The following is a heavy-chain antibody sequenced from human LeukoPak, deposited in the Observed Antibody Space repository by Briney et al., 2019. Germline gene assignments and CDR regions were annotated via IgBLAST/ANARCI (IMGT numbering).Heavy chain of an antibody. J-gene: IGHJ4*02. CDR1: GYTFTSYG. Sequence: ASVKVSCKASGYTFTSYGISWVRQAPGQGLEWMGGIIPIFGTANYAQKFQGRVTITADESTSTAYMELSSLRSEDTAVYYCAREGAYSSSPLDYWGQGTLVTVSS. CDR2: IIPIFGTA. D-gene: IGHD6-13*01. V-gene: IGHV1-69*13. CDR3: AREGAYSSSPLDY.